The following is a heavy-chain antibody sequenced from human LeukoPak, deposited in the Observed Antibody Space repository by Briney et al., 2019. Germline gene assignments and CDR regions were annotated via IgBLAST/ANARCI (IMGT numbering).Heavy chain of an antibody. D-gene: IGHD2-8*01. J-gene: IGHJ4*02. CDR3: VLVYAKYTALFDY. CDR2: IYYSGST. V-gene: IGHV4-39*07. Sequence: PSETLSLTCTVSGGSISSSSYYWGWIRQPLGKGLEWIGSIYYSGSTYYNPSLKSRVTISVDTSKNQFSLKLSSVTAADTAVYYCVLVYAKYTALFDYWGQGTLVTVSS. CDR1: GGSISSSSYY.